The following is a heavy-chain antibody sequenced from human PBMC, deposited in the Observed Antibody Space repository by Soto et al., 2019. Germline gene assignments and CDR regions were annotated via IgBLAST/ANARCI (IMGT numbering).Heavy chain of an antibody. CDR3: ARPHTQWRRNQFDY. J-gene: IGHJ4*02. V-gene: IGHV1-18*01. CDR2: ISAYNGNT. D-gene: IGHD5-12*01. CDR1: GYTFTSYG. Sequence: ASVEVSCKGSGYTFTSYGISWVRQAPGQGLEWMGWISAYNGNTNYAQKLQGRVTMTTDTSTSTAYMELRSLRSDDTAVYYCARPHTQWRRNQFDYWGQGTLVTVSS.